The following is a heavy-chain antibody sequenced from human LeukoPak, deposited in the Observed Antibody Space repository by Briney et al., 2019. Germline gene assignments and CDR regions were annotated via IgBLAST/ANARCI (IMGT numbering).Heavy chain of an antibody. D-gene: IGHD6-13*01. V-gene: IGHV4-39*07. Sequence: SETPSLTCTVSGGSFSSSSYYWGWIRQPPGKGLEWIGSVYYTGASYYNPSLKSRVTISIDTSKNQFSLKLSSVTAADTAVYYCARDLRIAAALLWGQGTLVTVSS. CDR3: ARDLRIAAALL. J-gene: IGHJ4*02. CDR2: VYYTGAS. CDR1: GGSFSSSSYY.